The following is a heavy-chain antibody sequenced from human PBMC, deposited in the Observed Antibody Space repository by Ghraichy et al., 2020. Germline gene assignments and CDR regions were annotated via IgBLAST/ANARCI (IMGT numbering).Heavy chain of an antibody. Sequence: SETLSLTCAVYGGSFSGYYWSWIRQPPGKGLEWIGEINHSGSTNYNPSLKSRVTISVDTSKNQFSLKLSSVTAADTAVYYCARTRVYMVRGVPAHFDYWGQGTLVTVSS. CDR3: ARTRVYMVRGVPAHFDY. CDR1: GGSFSGYY. J-gene: IGHJ4*02. CDR2: INHSGST. V-gene: IGHV4-34*01. D-gene: IGHD3-10*01.